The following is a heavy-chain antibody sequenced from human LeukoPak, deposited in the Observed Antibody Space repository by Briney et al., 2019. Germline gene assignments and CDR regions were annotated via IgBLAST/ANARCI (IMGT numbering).Heavy chain of an antibody. Sequence: GASVKVSCKASGYTFTSYYMHWVRQATGQGLEWMGWMNPNSGNTGYAQKFQGRVTMTRNTSISTAYMELSSLRSEDTAVYYCARLRGLAFDIWGQGTMVTVSS. CDR3: ARLRGLAFDI. J-gene: IGHJ3*02. V-gene: IGHV1-8*01. CDR2: MNPNSGNT. CDR1: GYTFTSYY. D-gene: IGHD6-25*01.